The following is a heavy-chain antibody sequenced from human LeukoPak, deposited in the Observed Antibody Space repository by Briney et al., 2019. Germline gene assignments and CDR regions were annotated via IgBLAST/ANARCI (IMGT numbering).Heavy chain of an antibody. CDR3: ARESHDVLGYNWFDP. D-gene: IGHD3-16*01. Sequence: GRSLRLSCAASGFTFSSYSMHWVRQAPGKGLEWVAVISYEGSNKYYADSVKGRFTISRDNSKNTLYLQMNSLRSEGTAVYYCARESHDVLGYNWFDPWGQGTLVTVSS. CDR2: ISYEGSNK. V-gene: IGHV3-30*05. CDR1: GFTFSSYS. J-gene: IGHJ5*02.